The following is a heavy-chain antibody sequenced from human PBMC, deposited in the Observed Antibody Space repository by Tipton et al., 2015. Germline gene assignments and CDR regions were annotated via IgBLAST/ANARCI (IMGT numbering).Heavy chain of an antibody. V-gene: IGHV4-31*01. D-gene: IGHD5-24*01. CDR1: GDSIRSDGYY. J-gene: IGHJ4*02. Sequence: TLSLTCTVSGDSIRSDGYYWSWIRQHPGKDLEWIGYIHDGGSTYYNPSLRGLATISVDTYENQFSLKLTSSTAAHTTVYYCARDAYNSNFFDYWGQGTLVTVSS. CDR3: ARDAYNSNFFDY. CDR2: IHDGGST.